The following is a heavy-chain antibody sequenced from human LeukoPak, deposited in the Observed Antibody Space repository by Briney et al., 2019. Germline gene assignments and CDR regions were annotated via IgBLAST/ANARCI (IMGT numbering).Heavy chain of an antibody. CDR2: IYPGDSDT. J-gene: IGHJ4*02. D-gene: IGHD1-26*01. CDR3: ARPGYSGSYYRGAFDY. Sequence: GESLKISCKGSGYNFTSYWIGWVRQMPGKGLEWMGIIYPGDSDTRYSPSFRGHVTISADKSISTAYLQWSSLKASDTAMYYCARPGYSGSYYRGAFDYWGQGTLVTVSS. V-gene: IGHV5-51*01. CDR1: GYNFTSYW.